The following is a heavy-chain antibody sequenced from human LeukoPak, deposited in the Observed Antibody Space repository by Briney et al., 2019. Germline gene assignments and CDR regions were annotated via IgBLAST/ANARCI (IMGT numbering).Heavy chain of an antibody. J-gene: IGHJ4*02. CDR1: GYTLTELS. CDR2: FDPEDGET. Sequence: ASVKVSCKVSGYTLTELSMHWVRQAPGKGLEWMGGFDPEDGETIYAQKFQGRVTMTEDTSTDAAYMELSSLRSEGTAVYYCATVYSGSYRADYWGQGTLVTVSS. D-gene: IGHD1-26*01. CDR3: ATVYSGSYRADY. V-gene: IGHV1-24*01.